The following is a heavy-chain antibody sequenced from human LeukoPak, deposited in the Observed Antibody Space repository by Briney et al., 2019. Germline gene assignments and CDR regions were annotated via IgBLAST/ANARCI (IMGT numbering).Heavy chain of an antibody. V-gene: IGHV3-53*01. CDR1: GFTVSSNY. D-gene: IGHD3-10*01. CDR2: IYSGGST. CDR3: ARVPVRGVIDY. J-gene: IGHJ4*02. Sequence: PGGSLRLSCAASGFTVSSNYMSWVRQAPGKGLEWVSVIYSGGSTYYADSVKGRFTISRDNSKNTLYLQMNSLRAEDTAVYYCARVPVRGVIDYWGQGTLVTVSS.